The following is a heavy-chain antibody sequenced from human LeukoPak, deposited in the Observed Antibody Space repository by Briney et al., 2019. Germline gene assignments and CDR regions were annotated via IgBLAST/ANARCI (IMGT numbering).Heavy chain of an antibody. CDR2: IYTSGST. V-gene: IGHV4-61*02. Sequence: SQTLSLTCTVSGGSISSGDYYWCWVRQPAGKGLEWIGRIYTSGSTNYNPSLKSRVTISVDTSKNQFSLKLSSVTAADTAVYYCARAYYYYMDVWGKGTTVTVSS. CDR3: ARAYYYYMDV. CDR1: GGSISSGDYY. J-gene: IGHJ6*03.